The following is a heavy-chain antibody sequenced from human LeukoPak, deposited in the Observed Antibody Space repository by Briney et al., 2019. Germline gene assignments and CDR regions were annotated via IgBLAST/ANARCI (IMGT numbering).Heavy chain of an antibody. CDR1: GFTFSTYM. V-gene: IGHV3-48*02. D-gene: IGHD3-22*01. J-gene: IGHJ3*02. CDR3: ARDYYDSSGYFCPNAFDI. Sequence: TGGSLRLSCAASGFTFSTYMMNWVRQAPGEGLEWISYISSSSRTIYYADSVKGRFTISSDNAKNSLYLQRNSLRDEDTAVYYCARDYYDSSGYFCPNAFDIWGQGTMVTVSS. CDR2: ISSSSRTI.